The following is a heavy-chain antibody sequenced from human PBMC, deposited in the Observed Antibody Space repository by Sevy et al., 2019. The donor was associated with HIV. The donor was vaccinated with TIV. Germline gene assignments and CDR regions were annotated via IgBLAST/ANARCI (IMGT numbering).Heavy chain of an antibody. CDR2: FSFGCGRI. V-gene: IGHV3-23*01. CDR1: GFTFAKYS. Sequence: GGSLRLSCAASGFTFAKYSMSWVRQAPGKGLEWVSTFSFGCGRINYADSVKGRFTISRADSKNTLFLQMNSLRAEDTATCFCACAGCTQLHDYWGQGTLVTVSS. D-gene: IGHD3-10*02. J-gene: IGHJ4*02. CDR3: ACAGCTQLHDY.